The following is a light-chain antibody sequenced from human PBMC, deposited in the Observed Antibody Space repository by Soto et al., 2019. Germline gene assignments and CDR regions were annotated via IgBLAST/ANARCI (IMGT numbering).Light chain of an antibody. V-gene: IGKV3-15*01. CDR2: DTS. Sequence: EIVMTQSPATLSVSPGEGATLSCRASQGIGDTLAWYQHKPGQTPRLLIYDTSTRATGVPTRFSGSRSGADFTLTISRLEPEDFAVYHCQQYGSSPLITFGQGTRLEIK. CDR1: QGIGDT. CDR3: QQYGSSPLIT. J-gene: IGKJ5*01.